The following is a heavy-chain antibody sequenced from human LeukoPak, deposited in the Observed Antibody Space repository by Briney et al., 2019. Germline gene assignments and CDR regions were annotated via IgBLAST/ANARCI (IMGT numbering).Heavy chain of an antibody. CDR1: GYTFTSYY. D-gene: IGHD3-22*01. Sequence: GASVKVSCKASGYTFTSYYMHWVRQAPGQGLEWMGIINPSGGSTSYAQKFQGRVTMTRDTSTSTVYMELSSLRSEDTAVYYCARDQAYYYYDSSGYPLYRVDAFDIWGQGTMVTVSS. V-gene: IGHV1-46*01. CDR2: INPSGGST. CDR3: ARDQAYYYYDSSGYPLYRVDAFDI. J-gene: IGHJ3*02.